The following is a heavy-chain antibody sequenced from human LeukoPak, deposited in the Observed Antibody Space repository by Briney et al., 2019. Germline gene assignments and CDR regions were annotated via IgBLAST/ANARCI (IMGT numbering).Heavy chain of an antibody. J-gene: IGHJ6*04. CDR2: IWPDRSNK. D-gene: IGHD2-8*01. V-gene: IGHV3-33*06. Sequence: GGSLRLSCAASGFSFSSYGMHWVRQAPGKGLEWVAVIWPDRSNKFHLESVQGRFTISRDNSRNTLYLQMNSLRAEDTATYYCANWGGTCNNGVCYSSSYYLDVWGKGTTVIVSS. CDR3: ANWGGTCNNGVCYSSSYYLDV. CDR1: GFSFSSYG.